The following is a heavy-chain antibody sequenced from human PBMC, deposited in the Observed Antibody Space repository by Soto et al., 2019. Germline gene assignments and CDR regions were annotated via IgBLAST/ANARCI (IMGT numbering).Heavy chain of an antibody. CDR2: VKDGGHT. D-gene: IGHD5-12*01. CDR1: GGSLRGYY. J-gene: IGHJ4*02. V-gene: IGHV4-34*01. CDR3: SRGQEGVVATH. Sequence: QVQLQQWGAGLLKPSETLSLNCAVTGGSLRGYYWSWIRQPPGKGLEWIGEVKDGGHTNYSPSLRGRVTISSDTSNNQFSLRLNSVTAADKGVYFCSRGQEGVVATHWDQGSLVTVFS.